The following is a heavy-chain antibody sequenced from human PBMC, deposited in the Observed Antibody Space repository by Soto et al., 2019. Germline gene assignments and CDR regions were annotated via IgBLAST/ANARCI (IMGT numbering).Heavy chain of an antibody. CDR2: ISYDGIEK. CDR1: GFTFSSYA. V-gene: IGHV3-30-3*01. J-gene: IGHJ4*02. Sequence: LRLSCAASGFTFSSYAMHWVRQAPGKGLEWVAVISYDGIEKYYADSVKGRFTISRDNSDNTVYLQMNGLRDEDTAVFYCARPTLYSSSAGGYYFDYWRQGTLVTVSS. CDR3: ARPTLYSSSAGGYYFDY. D-gene: IGHD3-16*01.